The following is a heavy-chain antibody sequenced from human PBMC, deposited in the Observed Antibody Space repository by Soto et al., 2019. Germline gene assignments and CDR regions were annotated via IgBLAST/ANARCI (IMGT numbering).Heavy chain of an antibody. CDR3: AHRRSDYDFWSGYYSPFDY. D-gene: IGHD3-3*01. CDR1: GFSLSTSGVG. V-gene: IGHV2-5*01. Sequence: SGPTLVKPTQTLTLTCTFSGFSLSTSGVGVGWIRQPPGKALEWLALIYWNDDKRYSPSLKSRLTITKDTSKNQVVLTMTNMDPVDTATYYCAHRRSDYDFWSGYYSPFDYWGQGTLVTVSS. J-gene: IGHJ4*02. CDR2: IYWNDDK.